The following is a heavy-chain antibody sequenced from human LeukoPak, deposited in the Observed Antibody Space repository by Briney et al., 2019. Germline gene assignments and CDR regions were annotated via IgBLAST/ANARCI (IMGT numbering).Heavy chain of an antibody. V-gene: IGHV3-21*04. Sequence: PGGSLRLSCAASGFTFSSYTMNWVRQAPGKGLEWVSAISGTSPNIFYADSVKGRFTISRDNAKNSLYLQMNSLRAEDTAVYYCAKTARFGELYWGQGTLVTVSS. J-gene: IGHJ4*02. D-gene: IGHD3-10*01. CDR3: AKTARFGELY. CDR2: ISGTSPNI. CDR1: GFTFSSYT.